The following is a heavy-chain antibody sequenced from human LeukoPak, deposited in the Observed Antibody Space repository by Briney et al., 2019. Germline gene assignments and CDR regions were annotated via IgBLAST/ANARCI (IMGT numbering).Heavy chain of an antibody. J-gene: IGHJ3*01. Sequence: GESLKISCVTSGYDFPSYYIAWVRQMPGKGPEWMGGIFPGDSDTRYNPAFKGQVTMSVDTSVDTAYLQWSSLKASDAAMYFCAKCRDYYDSSGFYTYDVWGHGTRVIV. CDR3: AKCRDYYDSSGFYTYDV. CDR2: IFPGDSDT. CDR1: GYDFPSYY. V-gene: IGHV5-51*01. D-gene: IGHD3-22*01.